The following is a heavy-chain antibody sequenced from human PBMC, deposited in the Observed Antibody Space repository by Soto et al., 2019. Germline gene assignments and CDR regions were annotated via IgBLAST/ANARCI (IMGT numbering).Heavy chain of an antibody. CDR1: GKTFPTNG. J-gene: IGHJ4*02. CDR3: SRGPSHGAFDC. V-gene: IGHV1-2*02. D-gene: IGHD5-18*01. Sequence: GASLKASSKASGKTFPTNGFSWFRHAPGQGPEWMGWINPYVGDTKYSQKFQGRVTMTRDTSIDTAYMELSRLKSDDTAVYYCSRGPSHGAFDCWGQGTSVTVSS. CDR2: INPYVGDT.